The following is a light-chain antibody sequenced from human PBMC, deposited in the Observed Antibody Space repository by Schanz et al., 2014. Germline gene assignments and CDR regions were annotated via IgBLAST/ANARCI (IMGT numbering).Light chain of an antibody. J-gene: IGLJ3*02. CDR1: SSNIGAGYD. V-gene: IGLV1-51*01. Sequence: QSVLTQPPSVSGAPGQRVTISCTGSSSNIGAGYDVHWYQQLPGTAPKLLIYDNYKRPSGIPDRFSGSKSGTSATLGITGLQTGDEADYYCGTWDGGLSVWVFGGGTKLTVL. CDR3: GTWDGGLSVWV. CDR2: DNY.